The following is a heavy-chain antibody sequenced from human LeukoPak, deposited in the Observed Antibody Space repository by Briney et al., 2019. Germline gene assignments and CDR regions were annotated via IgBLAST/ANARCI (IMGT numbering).Heavy chain of an antibody. CDR2: IYYSGST. V-gene: IGHV4-59*12. CDR3: ARVRSRVPAAKASIDY. CDR1: GGSISSYY. J-gene: IGHJ4*02. D-gene: IGHD2-2*01. Sequence: SETLSLTCTVSGGSISSYYWSWIRQPLGKGLEWIGYIYYSGSTNYNPSLKSRVTISVDTSKNQFSLKLSSVTAADTAVYYCARVRSRVPAAKASIDYWGQGTLVTVSS.